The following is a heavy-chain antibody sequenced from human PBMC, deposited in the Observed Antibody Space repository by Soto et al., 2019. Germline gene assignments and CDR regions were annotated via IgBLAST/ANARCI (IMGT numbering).Heavy chain of an antibody. Sequence: SETLSLTCTVSRGSISRYYWSWIRQPPGKGLEWIGYMYNTGSTVYNPPFKSRVTISVDTSKNQFSLKLNSVTAADTAVYYCARDLWGYCGTDCYPLDVWGQGTTVTVSS. CDR2: MYNTGST. J-gene: IGHJ6*02. D-gene: IGHD2-21*02. V-gene: IGHV4-59*01. CDR3: ARDLWGYCGTDCYPLDV. CDR1: RGSISRYY.